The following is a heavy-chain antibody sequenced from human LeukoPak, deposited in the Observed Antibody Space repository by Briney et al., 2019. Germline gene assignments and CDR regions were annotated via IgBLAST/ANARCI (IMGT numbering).Heavy chain of an antibody. CDR1: GDSISNYY. CDR3: ARDWGLPGSFDY. Sequence: SETLSLTCTVSGDSISNYYWSWIRQPAGKGLEWIGRIYTSGSTNYNPSLKSRVTMSVDTSKNQFSLKLSSVTAADTAVYYCARDWGLPGSFDYWGQGTLVTVSS. V-gene: IGHV4-4*07. D-gene: IGHD3-16*01. J-gene: IGHJ4*02. CDR2: IYTSGST.